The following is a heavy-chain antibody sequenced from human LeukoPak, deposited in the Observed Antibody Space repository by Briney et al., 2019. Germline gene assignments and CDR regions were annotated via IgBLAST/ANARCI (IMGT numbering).Heavy chain of an antibody. J-gene: IGHJ4*02. CDR3: ARERGGGSYREFDY. CDR2: INHSGIT. Sequence: SETLSLTCGVYGGSYSDYYWSWIRQPPGKGLEWIGEINHSGITNYNPSLKSRVTISVDTSKNQFSLKLSSVTAADTAVYYCARERGGGSYREFDYWGQGTLVTVSS. V-gene: IGHV4-34*01. D-gene: IGHD1-26*01. CDR1: GGSYSDYY.